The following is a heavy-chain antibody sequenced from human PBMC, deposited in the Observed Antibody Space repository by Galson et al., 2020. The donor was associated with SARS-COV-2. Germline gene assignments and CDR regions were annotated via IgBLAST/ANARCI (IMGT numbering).Heavy chain of an antibody. Sequence: GESLKISCAASGFSFSRYEIYWVRQAPGKGLEWLSYISSAGSFIHHADSVKGRFTISRDNSKNSVALQLNSLRVDDTGIYYCARAPRTDCDGGSCYSLGYWGQGARVTVSS. V-gene: IGHV3-48*03. J-gene: IGHJ4*02. CDR3: ARAPRTDCDGGSCYSLGY. D-gene: IGHD2-15*01. CDR2: ISSAGSFI. CDR1: GFSFSRYE.